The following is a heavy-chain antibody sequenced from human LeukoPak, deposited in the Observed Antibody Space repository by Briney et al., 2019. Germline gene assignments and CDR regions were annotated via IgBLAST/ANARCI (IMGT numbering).Heavy chain of an antibody. D-gene: IGHD2-2*01. CDR2: IYPVDSDT. J-gene: IGHJ4*02. CDR3: ARRPHCSTTSCYDFDY. V-gene: IGHV5-51*01. CDR1: GYSFTSYW. Sequence: PGESLKISCKGSGYSFTSYWTGWVRQMPGKDLEWMGIIYPVDSDTRYSPSFQGQVTISADKSISTAYLQWSSLKASDTAMYYCARRPHCSTTSCYDFDYWGQGTLVSVSS.